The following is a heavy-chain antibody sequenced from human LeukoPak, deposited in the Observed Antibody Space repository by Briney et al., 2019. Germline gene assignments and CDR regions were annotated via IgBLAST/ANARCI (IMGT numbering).Heavy chain of an antibody. CDR1: GGSISSSRYS. V-gene: IGHV4-39*01. CDR2: IHYSGTT. Sequence: SETLSLTCSVSGGSISSSRYSWGWIRQPPGKGLEWIGSIHYSGTTYYNPSLKSRVTISVDTSKIQLSLKLSSVTAADTAVYYCVRHDGRGGATMGAFDSWGQGSLVTVSS. J-gene: IGHJ5*01. D-gene: IGHD4/OR15-4a*01. CDR3: VRHDGRGGATMGAFDS.